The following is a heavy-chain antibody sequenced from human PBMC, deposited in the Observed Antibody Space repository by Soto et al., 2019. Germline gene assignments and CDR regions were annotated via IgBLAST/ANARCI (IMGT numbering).Heavy chain of an antibody. Sequence: QDHLVQSGAEVKVPGASVKVSCKASGFTFTSYAFTWVRQAPGQGLEWMGWISAYNGNTNYARNFRGRVTMTTDSSTSTVYMELGSLTSDDTAVYFCARDFTGWRPDGVDSWGQGTLVSVSA. J-gene: IGHJ4*02. CDR3: ARDFTGWRPDGVDS. CDR1: GFTFTSYA. D-gene: IGHD3-16*01. CDR2: ISAYNGNT. V-gene: IGHV1-18*01.